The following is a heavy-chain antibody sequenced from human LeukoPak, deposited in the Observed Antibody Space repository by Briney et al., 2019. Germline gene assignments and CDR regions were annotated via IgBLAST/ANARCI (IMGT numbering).Heavy chain of an antibody. V-gene: IGHV1-8*03. CDR3: TRETSSRYFDF. CDR1: GYTFTGYY. CDR2: MNPNSGRT. Sequence: ASVKVSCKASGYTFTGYYMHWVRQATGQGLEWMGWMNPNSGRTGYAQKFRDRISITRNTSISTAYMELSSLTSEDTGVYYCTRETSSRYFDFWGQGTLVTVSS. J-gene: IGHJ4*02.